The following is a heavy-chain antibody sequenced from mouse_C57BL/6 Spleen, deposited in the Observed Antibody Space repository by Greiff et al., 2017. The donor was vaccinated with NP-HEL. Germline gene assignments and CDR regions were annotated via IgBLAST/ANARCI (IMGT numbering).Heavy chain of an antibody. V-gene: IGHV1-52*01. J-gene: IGHJ3*01. D-gene: IGHD2-1*01. CDR2: IDPSDSET. CDR3: AREGAYGNSFAY. CDR1: GYTFTSYW. Sequence: QVQLQQSGAELVRPGSSVKLSCKASGYTFTSYWMHWVKQRPIQGLEWIGNIDPSDSETHYNQKFKDKATLTVDKSSSTAYMQLSSLTSEDSAVYYCAREGAYGNSFAYWGQGTLVTVSA.